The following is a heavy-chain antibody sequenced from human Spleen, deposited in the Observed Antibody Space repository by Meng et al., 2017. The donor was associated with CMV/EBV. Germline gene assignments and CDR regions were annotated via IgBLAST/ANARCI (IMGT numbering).Heavy chain of an antibody. CDR3: ARTDSLRD. Sequence: VKVSCKAAGYTFTSYYLHWVRQAPGQGLEWMGIINPGGGSTTYAQRFQGRVTMTSDTSTSTVYMELSRLRSEDTAVYYCARTDSLRDWGQGTLVTVSS. J-gene: IGHJ4*02. CDR2: INPGGGST. CDR1: GYTFTSYY. V-gene: IGHV1-46*01. D-gene: IGHD2-15*01.